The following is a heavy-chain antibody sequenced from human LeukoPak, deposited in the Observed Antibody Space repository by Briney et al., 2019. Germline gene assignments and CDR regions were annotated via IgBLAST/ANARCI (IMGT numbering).Heavy chain of an antibody. J-gene: IGHJ4*02. CDR2: ISSSSSYI. D-gene: IGHD3-22*01. V-gene: IGHV3-21*01. CDR3: VRDKGPADSSGYWSR. CDR1: GFTFSSYS. Sequence: GGSLRLSCAASGFTFSSYSMNWVRQAPGKGLEWVSSISSSSSYIYYADSVKGRFTISRDNAKNSLYLQMNSLRAEDTAVYYCVRDKGPADSSGYWSRWGQGTLVTVSS.